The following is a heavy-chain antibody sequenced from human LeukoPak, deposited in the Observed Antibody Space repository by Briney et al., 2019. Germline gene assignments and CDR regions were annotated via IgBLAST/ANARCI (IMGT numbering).Heavy chain of an antibody. CDR1: GGSISSSSYY. J-gene: IGHJ5*02. CDR2: IYYSGST. V-gene: IGHV4-39*07. D-gene: IGHD5-24*01. CDR3: ARDGYNPPFDP. Sequence: SETLSLTCTVFGGSISSSSYYWGWIRQPPGKGLEWIGSIYYSGSTYYNPSLKSRVTISVDTSKNQFSLKLSSVTAADTAVYYCARDGYNPPFDPWGQGTLVTVSS.